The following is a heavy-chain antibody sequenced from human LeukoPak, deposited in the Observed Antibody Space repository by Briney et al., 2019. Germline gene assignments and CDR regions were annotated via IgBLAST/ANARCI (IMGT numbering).Heavy chain of an antibody. V-gene: IGHV3-23*01. CDR2: ISGTGGST. Sequence: GGSLRLSCAASGFTFSNYAMSWVRQAPGKGLEWVAGISGTGGSTHYADSVKGRFTISRDNSKNTLYLQMNSLRAEDTAVYYCAGEGIAVAGVDYWGQGTLVTVSS. CDR1: GFTFSNYA. D-gene: IGHD6-13*01. J-gene: IGHJ4*02. CDR3: AGEGIAVAGVDY.